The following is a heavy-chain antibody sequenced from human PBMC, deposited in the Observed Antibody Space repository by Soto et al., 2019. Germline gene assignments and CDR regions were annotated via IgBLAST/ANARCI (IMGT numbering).Heavy chain of an antibody. CDR1: GGTFSSYA. J-gene: IGHJ5*02. D-gene: IGHD3-16*01. CDR3: AGKGSRYGWFDP. CDR2: IIPIFGTA. V-gene: IGHV1-69*01. Sequence: QVQLVQSGAEVKKPGSSVKVSCKASGGTFSSYAISWVRQVPGQGLEWMGGIIPIFGTANYAQKFQGRVTNTAEESTSTAYMEVSSLGSEGTAGYYCAGKGSRYGWFDPRGQGTLVTGSS.